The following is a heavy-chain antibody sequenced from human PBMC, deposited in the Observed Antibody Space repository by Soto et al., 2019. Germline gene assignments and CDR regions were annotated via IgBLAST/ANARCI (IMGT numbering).Heavy chain of an antibody. CDR1: GFTFSSYG. V-gene: IGHV3-23*01. Sequence: GSLRLSCAASGFTFSSYGMSWVRQAPGKGLEWVSAISGSGGSTYYADSVKGRFTISRDNSKNTLYLQMNSLRAEDTAVYYCARDGNPIPYLTGYYRLGWFDPWGQGTLVTVSS. CDR2: ISGSGGST. CDR3: ARDGNPIPYLTGYYRLGWFDP. D-gene: IGHD3-9*01. J-gene: IGHJ5*02.